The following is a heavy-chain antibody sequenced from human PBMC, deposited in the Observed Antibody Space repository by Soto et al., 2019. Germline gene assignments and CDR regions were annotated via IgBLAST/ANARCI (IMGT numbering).Heavy chain of an antibody. Sequence: EVQLVESGGGLVQPGGSLRLSCVASGFTFSSYWMSWVRQTPGKGLEWVANIKQDGSEKYYVDSVKGRFTISRDNAKNSLYLQMNRLRVEDTAVYYCARNDGVRSVDYWGQGTLVTVSS. CDR3: ARNDGVRSVDY. V-gene: IGHV3-7*05. J-gene: IGHJ4*02. CDR2: IKQDGSEK. CDR1: GFTFSSYW. D-gene: IGHD1-26*01.